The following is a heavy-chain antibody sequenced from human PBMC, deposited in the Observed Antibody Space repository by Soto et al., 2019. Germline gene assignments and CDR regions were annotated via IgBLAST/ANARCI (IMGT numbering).Heavy chain of an antibody. V-gene: IGHV1-18*01. CDR1: GYTFTSYG. D-gene: IGHD6-13*01. Sequence: QVQLVQSGAGVKKPGASVKVSCKASGYTFTSYGISWVRQAPGQGLEWMGWISAYNGNTNYARKLQGRVTMTTDTSTSTANMERRGLRADDWAGYYFGIAAAVYYYYYGMDVWGQGTTVTVSS. CDR2: ISAYNGNT. CDR3: GIAAAVYYYYYGMDV. J-gene: IGHJ6*02.